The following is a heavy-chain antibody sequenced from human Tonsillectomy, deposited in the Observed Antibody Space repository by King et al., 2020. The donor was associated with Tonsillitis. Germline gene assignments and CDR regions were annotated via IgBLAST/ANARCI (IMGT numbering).Heavy chain of an antibody. J-gene: IGHJ3*02. CDR3: ARALRAADAFDI. CDR2: IYYSGST. D-gene: IGHD3-16*01. Sequence: QLQESGPGLVKPSETLSLTCTVSGGSISSSSYYWGWIRQPPGKGLEWIGSIYYSGSTYYNPSLKSRVTISVDTSKNQFSLKLSSVTAADTAVYYCARALRAADAFDIWGQGTMVTVSS. CDR1: GGSISSSSYY. V-gene: IGHV4-39*01.